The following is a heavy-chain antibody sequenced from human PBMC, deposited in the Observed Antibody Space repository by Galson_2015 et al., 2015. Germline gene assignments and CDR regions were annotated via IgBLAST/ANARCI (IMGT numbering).Heavy chain of an antibody. D-gene: IGHD6-13*01. V-gene: IGHV3-23*01. J-gene: IGHJ6*02. CDR2: GSGGST. CDR3: AKGGILGVAAAGYGMDV. CDR1: GFTFSSYA. Sequence: SLRLSCAASGFTFSSYAMSWVRQAPGKGLEWVSAGSGGSTYYADSVKGRFTISRDNSKNTLYLQMNSLSAEDTAVYYCAKGGILGVAAAGYGMDVWGQGTTVTVSS.